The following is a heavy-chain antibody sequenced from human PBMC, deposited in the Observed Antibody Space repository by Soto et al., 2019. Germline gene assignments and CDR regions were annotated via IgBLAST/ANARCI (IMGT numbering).Heavy chain of an antibody. D-gene: IGHD6-19*01. CDR2: INTIGGST. CDR1: XXXFTSNC. Sequence: VKVSCKAXXXXFTSNCIHWXRQAAGEGLEWMGLINTIGGSTTYAQKFQGRVTMTRDTSTNTMYMQLSTLTPDDTAVYYCARDPGIAVAGSDPYFYGMDVWGLGTTGTVSS. CDR3: ARDPGIAVAGSDPYFYGMDV. J-gene: IGHJ6*02. V-gene: IGHV1-46*01.